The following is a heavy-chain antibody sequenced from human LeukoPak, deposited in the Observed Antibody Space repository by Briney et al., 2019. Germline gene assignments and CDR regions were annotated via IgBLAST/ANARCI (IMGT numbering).Heavy chain of an antibody. CDR2: IKQGGSEN. CDR1: GFTFSSHW. Sequence: GGSLRLSCAASGFTFSSHWMSWVRQAPGKGLEWVATIKQGGSENYYVDSVKGRFTISRDDATDSLFLQMNSLRVGDTALYYCVRGPHYGAYTDYFDYWGQGSLVTVSS. J-gene: IGHJ4*02. D-gene: IGHD4-17*01. V-gene: IGHV3-7*01. CDR3: VRGPHYGAYTDYFDY.